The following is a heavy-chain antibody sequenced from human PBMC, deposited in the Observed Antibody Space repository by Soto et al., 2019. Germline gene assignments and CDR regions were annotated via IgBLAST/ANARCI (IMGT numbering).Heavy chain of an antibody. J-gene: IGHJ5*02. CDR1: GGSISSSSYY. V-gene: IGHV4-39*01. D-gene: IGHD3-10*01. CDR3: ARHVLWFGELLAWFDP. Sequence: PSETLSLTCTFSGGSISSSSYYWGWIRQPPGKGLEWIGSIYYSGSTYYNPSLKSRVTISVDTSKNQFSLRLSSVTAADTAVYYCARHVLWFGELLAWFDPWGQGTLVTVSS. CDR2: IYYSGST.